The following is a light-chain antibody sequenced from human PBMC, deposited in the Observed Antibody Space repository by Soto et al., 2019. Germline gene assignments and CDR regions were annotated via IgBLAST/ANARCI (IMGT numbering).Light chain of an antibody. V-gene: IGLV2-14*01. Sequence: QSALTQPASVSGSPGQSITISCTGTSSDVGSYNSVSWYRQHPGKAPKLMLYEVNNRPSGVSNRFSGSKSGNTASLTISGLQAEDEADYYCSLYTTSSVVFGGGTKLTVL. CDR3: SLYTTSSVV. J-gene: IGLJ2*01. CDR2: EVN. CDR1: SSDVGSYNS.